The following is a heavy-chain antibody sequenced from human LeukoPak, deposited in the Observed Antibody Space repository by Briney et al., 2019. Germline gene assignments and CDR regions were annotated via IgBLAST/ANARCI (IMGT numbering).Heavy chain of an antibody. CDR2: IWYDGSKK. CDR1: GLTFSNYG. V-gene: IGHV3-30*02. CDR3: AKDGPSGLEWLKAPGH. Sequence: PGGSLRLSCAASGLTFSNYGMHWVRQAPGKGLEWVALIWYDGSKKNYADSVKGRFTISRDNSKNTLYLQMNSLRAEDTAVYYCAKDGPSGLEWLKAPGHWGQGTLVTVSS. J-gene: IGHJ4*02. D-gene: IGHD3-3*01.